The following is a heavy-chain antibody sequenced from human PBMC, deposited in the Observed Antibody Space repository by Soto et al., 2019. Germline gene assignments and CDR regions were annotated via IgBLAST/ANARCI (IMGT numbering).Heavy chain of an antibody. CDR3: ARTPGKTYYDFWSGYCPFDY. CDR1: GYTFTSYY. V-gene: IGHV1-46*01. D-gene: IGHD3-3*01. J-gene: IGHJ4*02. Sequence: GASVKVSCKASGYTFTSYYMHWVRQAPGQGLEWMGIINPSGGSTSYAQKFKGRVTMTRDTSTSTVYMELSSLRSEDTAVYYFARTPGKTYYDFWSGYCPFDYWGQGTLVTVSS. CDR2: INPSGGST.